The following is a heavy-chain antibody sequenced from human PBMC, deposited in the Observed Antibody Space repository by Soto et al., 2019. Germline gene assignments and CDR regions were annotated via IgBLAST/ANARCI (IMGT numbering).Heavy chain of an antibody. J-gene: IGHJ3*02. CDR2: SNPSGGST. Sequence: VTVKVSCKASGYNFTSYYFHWVRQAPGQGLQWMGISNPSGGSTSYAQKFQGRVTMTRDTSTSTVYLELSSLRSEDTAVYYCAREQIAVAGKLAFDIWGQGTMVTVSS. D-gene: IGHD6-19*01. V-gene: IGHV1-46*01. CDR1: GYNFTSYY. CDR3: AREQIAVAGKLAFDI.